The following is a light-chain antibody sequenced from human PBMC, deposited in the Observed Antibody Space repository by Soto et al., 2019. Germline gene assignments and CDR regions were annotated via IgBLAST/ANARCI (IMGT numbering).Light chain of an antibody. J-gene: IGLJ1*01. CDR3: QTGGTGIRV. CDR1: SGHSSYA. CDR2: INSDGSH. V-gene: IGLV4-69*01. Sequence: QSVLTQSPSASASLGASVKFICTLSSGHSSYAIAWHQQQPEKGPRYLMKINSDGSHSKGDGLPDRFSGSSSGAERYLTISSLQSEDEADYYCQTGGTGIRVFGTGTQLTVL.